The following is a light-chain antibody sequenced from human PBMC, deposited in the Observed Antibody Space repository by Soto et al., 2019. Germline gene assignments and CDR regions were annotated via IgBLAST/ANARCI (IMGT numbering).Light chain of an antibody. CDR3: QSYDSSMSGFWV. V-gene: IGLV1-40*01. J-gene: IGLJ3*02. CDR1: SSNIGAGYD. Sequence: QSVLTQPPSVSGAPGQRVTISCTGSSSNIGAGYDVHWYQQLPGTAPKLLIYGNSNRPSGVPDRFSGSKSGTSASLAITGVQAEDEDDYYCQSYDSSMSGFWVFGGGTKLTVL. CDR2: GNS.